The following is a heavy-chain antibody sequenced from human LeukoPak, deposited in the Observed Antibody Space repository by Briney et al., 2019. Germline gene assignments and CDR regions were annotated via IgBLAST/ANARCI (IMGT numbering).Heavy chain of an antibody. CDR2: INHSGST. J-gene: IGHJ6*04. Sequence: PSETLSLTCAVYGGSFSVYYWSRIRQPPGKGLEWIGEINHSGSTNYNPSLKSRVTISVDTSKNQFSLKLSSVTAADTAVYYCARGSRSTYYYGSGSPQGYYYGMDVRGKGTTVTVSS. D-gene: IGHD3-10*01. V-gene: IGHV4-34*01. CDR1: GGSFSVYY. CDR3: ARGSRSTYYYGSGSPQGYYYGMDV.